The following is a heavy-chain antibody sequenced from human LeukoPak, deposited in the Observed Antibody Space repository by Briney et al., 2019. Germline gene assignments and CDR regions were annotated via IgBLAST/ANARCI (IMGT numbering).Heavy chain of an antibody. Sequence: GGSLRLSCAASGFTFSSYAMHWVRQAPGKGLEWVAVISYDGSNKYYADSVKGRFTISRDNSKNTLYLQMNSLRAEDTAVYYCASTSTPEYYYYYYMDVWGKGTTVTVSS. CDR1: GFTFSSYA. V-gene: IGHV3-30-3*01. CDR2: ISYDGSNK. CDR3: ASTSTPEYYYYYYMDV. J-gene: IGHJ6*03. D-gene: IGHD2-2*01.